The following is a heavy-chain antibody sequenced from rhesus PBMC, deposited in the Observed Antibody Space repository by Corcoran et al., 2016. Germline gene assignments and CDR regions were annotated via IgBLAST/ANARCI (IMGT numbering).Heavy chain of an antibody. V-gene: IGHV1S2*01. J-gene: IGHJ3*01. CDR2: INPYNGNT. CDR1: GYTFTDYY. CDR3: ARGYCSSTYCSLSAFDF. D-gene: IGHD2-15*01. Sequence: QVQLVQSGAEVKKPGSSVKVSCKASGYTFTDYYMHWVRQAPRQGLEWMEWINPYNGNTKHAQKLQVRVTMTRDTSTSTAYMELSSLRSEDTAVYYCARGYCSSTYCSLSAFDFWGQGLRVTVSS.